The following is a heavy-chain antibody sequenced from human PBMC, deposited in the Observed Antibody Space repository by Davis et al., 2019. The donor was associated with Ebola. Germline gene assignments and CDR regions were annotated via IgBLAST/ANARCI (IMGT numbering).Heavy chain of an antibody. CDR3: ARWSGSNRYHLDY. CDR1: GFTFDDYT. D-gene: IGHD1-26*01. Sequence: GESLKISCAASGFTFDDYTMHWVRQVPGKGLEWVSLITWDGGSTYYADSVKGRFTISRDNSKNTLYLQMNSLRAEDTAVYYCARWSGSNRYHLDYWGKGALVRISS. V-gene: IGHV3-43*01. J-gene: IGHJ4*02. CDR2: ITWDGGST.